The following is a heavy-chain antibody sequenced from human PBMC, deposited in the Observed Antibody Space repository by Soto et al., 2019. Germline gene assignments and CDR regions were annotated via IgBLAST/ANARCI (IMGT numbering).Heavy chain of an antibody. J-gene: IGHJ3*01. Sequence: QMQLVQSGPEVKKPGTSVKVSCKASGFTFTRSAVQWVRQARGQRPEWIGWIVVGSGNTNYAQKFQERVTITRDMSTSTAYMELSSLRSEDTAVYYCAAFATTGDAFDVWGRGTMVTVSS. CDR3: AAFATTGDAFDV. CDR2: IVVGSGNT. D-gene: IGHD4-17*01. V-gene: IGHV1-58*01. CDR1: GFTFTRSA.